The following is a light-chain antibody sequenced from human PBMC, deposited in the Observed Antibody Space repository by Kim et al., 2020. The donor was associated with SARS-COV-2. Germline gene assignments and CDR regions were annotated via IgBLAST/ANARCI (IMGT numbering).Light chain of an antibody. J-gene: IGLJ3*02. V-gene: IGLV4-60*03. CDR3: ETWDSNTWV. CDR2: VERSGSY. Sequence: PVQLTCPPSSGHSGYIISWPQQQPGKAPRYLMKVERSGSYNRGSGVPYRFSGSTSGAARYLTISNLQSEDEADYYCETWDSNTWVFGGGTQLTVL. CDR1: SGHSGYI.